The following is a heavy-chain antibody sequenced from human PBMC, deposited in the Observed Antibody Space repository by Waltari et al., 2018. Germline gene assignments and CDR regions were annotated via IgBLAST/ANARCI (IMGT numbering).Heavy chain of an antibody. Sequence: YFSWVRQASGKGLEFFSVIATSGDTFSADSVRGRFTISRDILKNTIYLQMNSLNVEDTAVYFCARGGWSTLDSWGPGTRVTVSS. CDR2: IATSGDT. J-gene: IGHJ4*02. V-gene: IGHV3-53*01. CDR1: Y. D-gene: IGHD2-15*01. CDR3: ARGGWSTLDS.